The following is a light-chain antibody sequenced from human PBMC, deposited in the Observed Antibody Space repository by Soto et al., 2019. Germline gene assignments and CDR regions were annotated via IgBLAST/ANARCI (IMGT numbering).Light chain of an antibody. CDR2: EGS. V-gene: IGLV2-23*01. CDR3: CSYAGSSFYV. CDR1: SSDVGSYNL. J-gene: IGLJ1*01. Sequence: QSVLTQPASVSGSPGQSITISCTGTSSDVGSYNLVSWYQQHPGKAPKLMIYEGSKRPSGVSNRFSGSKSGSTASLPTSGLQAEDEADYYCCSYAGSSFYVFGTGTKVTVL.